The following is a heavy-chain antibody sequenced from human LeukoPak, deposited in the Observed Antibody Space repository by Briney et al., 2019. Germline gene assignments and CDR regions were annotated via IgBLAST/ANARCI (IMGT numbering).Heavy chain of an antibody. CDR2: ISAYNGNT. CDR3: ARDNRNCSSTSCYDWFDP. CDR1: GGTFTSYG. V-gene: IGHV1-18*01. J-gene: IGHJ5*02. Sequence: TSVKVSCKASGGTFTSYGISWVRQAPGQGLEWMGWISAYNGNTNYAQKLQGRVTMTTDTSTSTAYMELRSLRSDDTAVYYCARDNRNCSSTSCYDWFDPWGQGTLVTVSS. D-gene: IGHD2-2*01.